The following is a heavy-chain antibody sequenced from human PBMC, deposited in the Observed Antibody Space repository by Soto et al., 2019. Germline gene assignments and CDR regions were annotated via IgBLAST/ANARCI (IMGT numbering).Heavy chain of an antibody. V-gene: IGHV1-69*06. D-gene: IGHD3-22*01. CDR2: IIPIFGTA. CDR1: GGTFSSYA. CDR3: ARATRAYYYDSSGYPVWGMAV. J-gene: IGHJ6*02. Sequence: ASVKVSCKASGGTFSSYAISWVRQAPGQGLEWMGGIIPIFGTANYAQKFQGRVTITADKSTSTAYMELSSLRSEDTAVYYCARATRAYYYDSSGYPVWGMAVWGQGTTVTVSS.